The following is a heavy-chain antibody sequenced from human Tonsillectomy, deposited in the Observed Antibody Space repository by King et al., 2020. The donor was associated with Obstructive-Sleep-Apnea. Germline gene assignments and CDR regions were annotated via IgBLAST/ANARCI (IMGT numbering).Heavy chain of an antibody. D-gene: IGHD3-22*01. CDR1: GFTFSSYA. J-gene: IGHJ4*02. Sequence: QLVQSGGGLVQPGGFLRLSCAASGFTFSSYAMSWVRQAPGEGLEWVSAFSGSGGSTSYAASVKGGVTISLDNSKNTLYLQMNSRRAEDTAVYYCAKQQGYYYDSSGYYFDYWGQGTLVTVSS. CDR2: FSGSGGST. CDR3: AKQQGYYYDSSGYYFDY. V-gene: IGHV3-23*04.